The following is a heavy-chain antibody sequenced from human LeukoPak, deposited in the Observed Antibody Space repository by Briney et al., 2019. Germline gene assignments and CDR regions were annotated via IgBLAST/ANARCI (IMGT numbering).Heavy chain of an antibody. CDR3: ATYSGYDRIFDH. CDR1: GFTFSTYG. Sequence: GGSLRLSCAASGFTFSTYGMNWVRQAPGKGLEWVSYISGSSSAIYYTDSVKGRLTISRDNAEKSVYLQMNGLRAEDTAVYYCATYSGYDRIFDHWGQGTLVTVSS. J-gene: IGHJ4*02. CDR2: ISGSSSAI. V-gene: IGHV3-48*01. D-gene: IGHD5-12*01.